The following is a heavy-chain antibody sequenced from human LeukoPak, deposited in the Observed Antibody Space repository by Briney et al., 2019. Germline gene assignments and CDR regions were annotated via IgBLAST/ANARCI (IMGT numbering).Heavy chain of an antibody. D-gene: IGHD3-22*01. CDR3: AKGAPKSPYYYDTSVYSPPKY. J-gene: IGHJ4*02. V-gene: IGHV3-43*01. CDR2: VNWDGVNT. CDR1: GFTFDEYI. Sequence: GGSLRLSCAASGFTFDEYIMHWVRQAPGKGLEWVSVVNWDGVNTYYGDSVKGRFIISRDNSKNSLYLQMNSLTIEDTALYYCAKGAPKSPYYYDTSVYSPPKYWGQGTLVTVSS.